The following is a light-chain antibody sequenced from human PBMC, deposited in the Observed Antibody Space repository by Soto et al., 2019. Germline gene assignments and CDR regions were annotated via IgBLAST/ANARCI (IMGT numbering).Light chain of an antibody. CDR3: MQATHWLIP. CDR1: QSLVHSDGIAY. Sequence: EVVVTQSPLSLPVTLGQPASISCRSNQSLVHSDGIAYFSWFQQRPGRSPRRLIYKVSNRDSGVPARFSGSGSGTDFALKISRVEAEDVGVYYCMQATHWLIPFGERTRPENK. CDR2: KVS. J-gene: IGKJ5*01. V-gene: IGKV2-30*02.